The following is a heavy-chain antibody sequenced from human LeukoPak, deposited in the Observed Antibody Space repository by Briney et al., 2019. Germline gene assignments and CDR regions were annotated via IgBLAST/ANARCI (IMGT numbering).Heavy chain of an antibody. J-gene: IGHJ4*02. Sequence: GASVKVSCKASGYTFTGYYMHWVRQSPGQGLEWMGWINPNSGGTNYAQKVQGRVTMTRDTSISTAYMELSSLRSDDTAVYYCARDHYDSSGYYFDYWGQGTLVTVSS. D-gene: IGHD3-22*01. CDR1: GYTFTGYY. CDR3: ARDHYDSSGYYFDY. V-gene: IGHV1-2*02. CDR2: INPNSGGT.